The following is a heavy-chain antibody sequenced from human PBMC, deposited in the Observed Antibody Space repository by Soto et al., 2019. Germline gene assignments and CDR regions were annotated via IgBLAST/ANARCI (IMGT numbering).Heavy chain of an antibody. J-gene: IGHJ4*02. CDR2: IYYSGST. V-gene: IGHV4-31*03. D-gene: IGHD2-2*02. Sequence: QVQLQESGPGLVKPSQTLSLTCTVSGGSISSGGYYWSWIRQHPGKGLEWIGYIYYSGSTYYTPSLKSRVTISVDTSKNQFSLKLSSVTAADTAVYYCAREGYCSSTSCYRGGDYWGQGTLVTVSS. CDR3: AREGYCSSTSCYRGGDY. CDR1: GGSISSGGYY.